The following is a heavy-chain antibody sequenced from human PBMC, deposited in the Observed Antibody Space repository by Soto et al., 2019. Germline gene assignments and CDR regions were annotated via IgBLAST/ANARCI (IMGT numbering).Heavy chain of an antibody. CDR1: GGSLSYFY. CDR2: IDNKGNT. CDR3: EAAGGR. Sequence: QVQLQESGPGRVRPSETLSLTCSVSGGSLSYFYWSWIRHPPGKGLAWNGHIDNKGNTIYTPTRRIGVSLSRDWPKKQFSLKLNIVTAADVAVYDCEAAGGRWGQGVLVSVSS. V-gene: IGHV4-59*08. J-gene: IGHJ4*02. D-gene: IGHD3-10*01.